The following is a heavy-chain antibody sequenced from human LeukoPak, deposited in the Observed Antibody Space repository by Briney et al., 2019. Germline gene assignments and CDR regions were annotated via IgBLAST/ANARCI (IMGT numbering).Heavy chain of an antibody. CDR3: ASVYGDPHSDS. J-gene: IGHJ4*02. D-gene: IGHD4-17*01. CDR2: ISHAGNT. V-gene: IGHV4-34*01. Sequence: SETLSLTCGVYGGSFSGYQWSWIRQPPGKGLEWIAEISHAGNTKYNPSLKSRVTISVDTSKSQFSLRLSSVTAADTAVYYCASVYGDPHSDSWGQGTLVTVSS. CDR1: GGSFSGYQ.